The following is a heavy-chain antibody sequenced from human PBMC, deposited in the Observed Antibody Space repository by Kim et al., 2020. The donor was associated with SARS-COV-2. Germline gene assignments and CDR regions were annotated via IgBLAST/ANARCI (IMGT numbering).Heavy chain of an antibody. Sequence: YAQKVQGRVTMTTGTSTNTAYMERWSLRSDDTAMYYCARGAYGDVSFDYWGQGTLVTVSS. J-gene: IGHJ4*02. CDR3: ARGAYGDVSFDY. V-gene: IGHV1-18*01. D-gene: IGHD4-17*01.